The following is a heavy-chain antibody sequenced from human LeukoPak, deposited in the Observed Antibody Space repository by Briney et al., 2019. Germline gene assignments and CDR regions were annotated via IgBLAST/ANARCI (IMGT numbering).Heavy chain of an antibody. V-gene: IGHV3-30*02. CDR3: ARYHCSSTSCYSEVSFDC. Sequence: GGSLRLSCAASGFTFSTYGMHWVRQAPGKGLEWVAFIRYDGSNKYYADSVKGRFTISRDNSKSTLYLQMNSLRAEDTAVYYCARYHCSSTSCYSEVSFDCWGQGTLVTVSS. CDR2: IRYDGSNK. CDR1: GFTFSTYG. J-gene: IGHJ4*02. D-gene: IGHD2-2*01.